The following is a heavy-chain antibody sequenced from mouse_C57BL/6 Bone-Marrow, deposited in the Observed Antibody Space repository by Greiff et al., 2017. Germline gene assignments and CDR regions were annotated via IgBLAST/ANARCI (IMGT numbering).Heavy chain of an antibody. D-gene: IGHD1-1*01. Sequence: QVQLQQSGPELVKPGASVKISCKASGYTFTDYYINWVKQRPGQGLEWIGWIFPGSGSTYYNETFKGKATLTVDKSSSTAYMLLSSLTSEDSAVYFCANFITTVVDPPGYWGQGTTLTVSS. CDR3: ANFITTVVDPPGY. CDR2: IFPGSGST. J-gene: IGHJ2*01. CDR1: GYTFTDYY. V-gene: IGHV1-75*01.